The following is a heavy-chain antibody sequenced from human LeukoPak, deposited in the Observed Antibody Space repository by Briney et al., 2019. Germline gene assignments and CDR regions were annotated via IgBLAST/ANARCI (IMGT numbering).Heavy chain of an antibody. CDR2: IYYSGST. J-gene: IGHJ4*02. Sequence: PSETLSLTCNVSGGSISSTSYYWGWIRQPPGKGLEWIGSIYYSGSTYYNPSLKSRVTISVDTSKNQFSLKLSSVTAADPAVYYCARDLGLGVWEPKGYWGQGTLVTVSS. CDR3: ARDLGLGVWEPKGY. V-gene: IGHV4-39*07. D-gene: IGHD1-26*01. CDR1: GGSISSTSYY.